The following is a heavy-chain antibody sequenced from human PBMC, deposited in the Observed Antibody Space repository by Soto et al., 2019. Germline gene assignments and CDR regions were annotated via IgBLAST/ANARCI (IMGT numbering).Heavy chain of an antibody. J-gene: IGHJ3*02. V-gene: IGHV1-8*01. CDR3: ARAYDYIWGSYRWVLAFDI. CDR2: MNPNSGNT. D-gene: IGHD3-16*02. CDR1: GYTFTSYD. Sequence: ASVKVSCKASGYTFTSYDINWVRQATGQGLEWMGWMNPNSGNTGYAQKFQGRVTMTRNTSISTAYMELSSLRSEDTAVYYCARAYDYIWGSYRWVLAFDIWGQGTTVTVSS.